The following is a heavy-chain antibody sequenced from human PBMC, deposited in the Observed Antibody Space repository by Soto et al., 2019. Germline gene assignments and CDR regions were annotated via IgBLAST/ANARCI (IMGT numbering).Heavy chain of an antibody. J-gene: IGHJ4*02. CDR3: DRHSRGYYYPGTFDY. V-gene: IGHV4-30-4*01. CDR1: GGSISSGDYY. CDR2: IYYSGST. Sequence: SETLSLTCTVSGGSISSGDYYWSWIRQPPGKGLEWIGYIYYSGSTYYNPSLKSRVTISVDTSKNQFSLKLSSVTAADTAVYYCDRHSRGYYYPGTFDYWGQGTLVTVYS. D-gene: IGHD3-22*01.